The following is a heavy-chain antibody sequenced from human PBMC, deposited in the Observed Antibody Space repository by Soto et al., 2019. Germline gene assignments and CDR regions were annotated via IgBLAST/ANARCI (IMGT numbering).Heavy chain of an antibody. V-gene: IGHV4-39*01. D-gene: IGHD3-10*01. Sequence: PSETLSLTCTVSGGSISSSSYYWGGIRQPPGKGLEWIGSIYYGGSTYYNPSLKSRVTISVDTSKYQFSLKLSSVTAADTAVYYFARHLVTMVRGVIAHIDYWGQGTLVTVSS. CDR3: ARHLVTMVRGVIAHIDY. CDR2: IYYGGST. CDR1: GGSISSSSYY. J-gene: IGHJ4*02.